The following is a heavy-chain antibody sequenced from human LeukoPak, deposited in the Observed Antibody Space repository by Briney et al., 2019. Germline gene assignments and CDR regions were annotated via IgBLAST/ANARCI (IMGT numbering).Heavy chain of an antibody. CDR1: GGSISSYY. Sequence: SETLSLTCTVPGGSISSYYWSWIRQPPGKGLEWIGYIYYSGSTNYNPSLKSRVTISVDTSKNQFSLKLSSVTAADTAVYYCARQGLLWSEDVWGKGTTVTVSS. D-gene: IGHD3-10*01. CDR2: IYYSGST. CDR3: ARQGLLWSEDV. V-gene: IGHV4-59*08. J-gene: IGHJ6*04.